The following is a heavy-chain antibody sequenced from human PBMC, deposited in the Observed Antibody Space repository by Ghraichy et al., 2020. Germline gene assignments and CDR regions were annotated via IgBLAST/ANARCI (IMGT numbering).Heavy chain of an antibody. J-gene: IGHJ4*02. CDR1: GFTFSSYS. CDR3: ARDRLALFDY. CDR2: ISSSSSYI. V-gene: IGHV3-21*01. D-gene: IGHD6-25*01. Sequence: GVLRLSCAASGFTFSSYSMNWVRQAPGKGLEWVSSISSSSSYIYYADSVKGRFTISRDNAKNSLYLQMNSLRAEDTAVYYCARDRLALFDYWGQGTLVTVSS.